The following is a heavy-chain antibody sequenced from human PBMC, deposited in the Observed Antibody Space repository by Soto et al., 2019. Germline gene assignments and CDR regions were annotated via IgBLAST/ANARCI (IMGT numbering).Heavy chain of an antibody. CDR2: ISSSSSTI. Sequence: GGSLRLSCAASGFTFSSYSMNWVRQAPGKGLEWVSYISSSSSTIYYADSVKGRFTISRDNAKNSLYLQMNSLRDEDTAVYYCAREDYDFWSGSCFAPWGKGTLVTVPS. CDR3: AREDYDFWSGSCFAP. J-gene: IGHJ5*02. V-gene: IGHV3-48*02. CDR1: GFTFSSYS. D-gene: IGHD3-3*01.